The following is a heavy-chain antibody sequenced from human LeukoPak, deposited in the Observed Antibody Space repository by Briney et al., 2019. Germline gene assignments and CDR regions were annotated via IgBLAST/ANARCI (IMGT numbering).Heavy chain of an antibody. V-gene: IGHV3-53*01. J-gene: IGHJ4*02. CDR1: GLTVSSRY. D-gene: IGHD4-17*01. Sequence: GGSLRLSCAASGLTVSSRYMSWVRQAPGKGLEWVSVIYGSQSTYYADSVKGRFTIATDNSKNTLDLQMNSLRVEDTAVYYCHRDGYWGQGTLVTVSS. CDR3: HRDGY. CDR2: IYGSQST.